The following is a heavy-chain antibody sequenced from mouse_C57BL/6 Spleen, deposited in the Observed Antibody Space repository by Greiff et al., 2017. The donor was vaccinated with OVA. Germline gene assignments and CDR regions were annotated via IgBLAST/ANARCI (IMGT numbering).Heavy chain of an antibody. D-gene: IGHD1-1*01. Sequence: QVQLQQSGPELVKPGASVKISCKASGYAFSSSWMNWVKQRPGKGLEWIGRIYPGDGDTNYNGKFKGKATLTADKSSSTAYMQLSSLTSEDSAVYFCARWGYYGSSYENYWGQGTTLTVSS. V-gene: IGHV1-82*01. CDR1: GYAFSSSW. CDR2: IYPGDGDT. J-gene: IGHJ2*01. CDR3: ARWGYYGSSYENY.